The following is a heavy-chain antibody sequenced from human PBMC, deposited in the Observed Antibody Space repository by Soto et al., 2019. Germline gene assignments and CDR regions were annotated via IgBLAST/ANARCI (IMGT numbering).Heavy chain of an antibody. CDR1: GFTFSDSS. D-gene: IGHD3-10*01. Sequence: GGSMRLSGAASGFTFSDSSRHWVRQASGRGLEWVGRIRSKATSYATAYAASFKGRFTISRDDSMNTAYLQMNSLKTDDTAVYYCVWFAKVSDGMDVWGQGTTVTVSS. V-gene: IGHV3-73*01. J-gene: IGHJ6*02. CDR2: IRSKATSYAT. CDR3: VWFAKVSDGMDV.